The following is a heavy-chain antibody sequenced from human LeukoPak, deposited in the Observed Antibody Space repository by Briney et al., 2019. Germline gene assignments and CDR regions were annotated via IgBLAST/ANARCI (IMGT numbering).Heavy chain of an antibody. Sequence: GGSLRLSCAASGFTFSDNYMSWIRQAPGKGLEWVSYISSSGSTIYYADSVKGRFTISRDNAKNSLYLQMNSLRAEDTAVYYCARDNDYYDSSGYYDYWGQGTLVTVSS. J-gene: IGHJ4*02. D-gene: IGHD3-22*01. CDR2: ISSSGSTI. CDR3: ARDNDYYDSSGYYDY. V-gene: IGHV3-11*01. CDR1: GFTFSDNY.